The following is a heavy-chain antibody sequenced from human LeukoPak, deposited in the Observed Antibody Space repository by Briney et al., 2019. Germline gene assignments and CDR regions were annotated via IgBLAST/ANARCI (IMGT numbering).Heavy chain of an antibody. CDR1: GGSISSSSYY. V-gene: IGHV4-39*07. Sequence: PSETLSLTCTVSGGSISSSSYYWGWIRQPPGKGLEWIGSIYYSGSTYYNPSLKSRVTISVDTSKNQFSLKLSSVTAADTAVYYCARVVAATLLYFDYWGQGTLVTVSS. J-gene: IGHJ4*02. CDR3: ARVVAATLLYFDY. D-gene: IGHD2-15*01. CDR2: IYYSGST.